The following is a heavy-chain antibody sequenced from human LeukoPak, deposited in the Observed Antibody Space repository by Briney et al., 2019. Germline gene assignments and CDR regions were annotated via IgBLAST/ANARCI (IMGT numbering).Heavy chain of an antibody. D-gene: IGHD1-26*01. CDR3: ARLFGSHDY. CDR2: IKQDGSEK. CDR1: GFSFTKYM. V-gene: IGHV3-7*01. J-gene: IGHJ4*02. Sequence: PGGSLRLSCAAYGFSFTKYMMSWVRQAPGKGLEWVASIKQDGSEKYYVESMKGRFTISRDNAKNSLYLQMNSLRDEDTAIYYCARLFGSHDYWGQGTLVPVAS.